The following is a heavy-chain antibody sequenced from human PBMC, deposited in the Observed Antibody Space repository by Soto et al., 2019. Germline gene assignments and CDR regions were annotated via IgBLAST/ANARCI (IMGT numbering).Heavy chain of an antibody. Sequence: QVQLVQSGAEVKKPGASVKVSCKASGYTFTSYGISWVRQAPGHGLEWMGWISAYNGNTNYAQKLQGRVTMTTDTSTSTAYMLLRSQRSDDTAVYYCAKDLEWELPPYDGMDVWGQGTTVTVSS. CDR1: GYTFTSYG. CDR2: ISAYNGNT. V-gene: IGHV1-18*01. J-gene: IGHJ6*02. D-gene: IGHD1-26*01. CDR3: AKDLEWELPPYDGMDV.